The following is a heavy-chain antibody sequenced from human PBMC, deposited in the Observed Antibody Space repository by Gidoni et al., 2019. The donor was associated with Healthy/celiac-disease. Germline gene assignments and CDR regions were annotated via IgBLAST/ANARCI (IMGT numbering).Heavy chain of an antibody. Sequence: EVQLVESGGGLVKPGRSLRLSCTASGFTFGDYAMSWFRQAPGKGLEWVGFIRSKAYGGTTEYAASVKGRFTISRDDSKSIAYLQMNSLKTEDTAVYYCTRASITMIVVVNFDYWGQGTLVTVSS. CDR1: GFTFGDYA. D-gene: IGHD3-22*01. V-gene: IGHV3-49*05. CDR2: IRSKAYGGTT. CDR3: TRASITMIVVVNFDY. J-gene: IGHJ4*02.